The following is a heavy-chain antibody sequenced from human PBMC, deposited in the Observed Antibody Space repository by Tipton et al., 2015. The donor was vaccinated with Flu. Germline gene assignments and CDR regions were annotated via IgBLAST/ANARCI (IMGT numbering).Heavy chain of an antibody. CDR2: IYSDGSR. CDR3: ARDRGYYNDRSGSDAFDI. CDR1: GFTVSSNY. V-gene: IGHV3-53*01. Sequence: SLRLSCAASGFTVSSNYMSWVRQAPGRGLEWVSVIYSDGSRHYADSVKGRFTVSRDDSKNTLYLQTNSLRAEDTAVYYCARDRGYYNDRSGSDAFDIWGQGTMVTVSS. D-gene: IGHD3-22*01. J-gene: IGHJ3*02.